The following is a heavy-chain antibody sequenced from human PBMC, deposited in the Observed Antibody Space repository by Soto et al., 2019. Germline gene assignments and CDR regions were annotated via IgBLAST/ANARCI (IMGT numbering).Heavy chain of an antibody. J-gene: IGHJ4*02. CDR2: SHSGGTT. D-gene: IGHD6-25*01. CDR1: GFTVSSKY. Sequence: GGSLRLSCAASGFTVSSKYMSWVRQAPGKGLEWVSLSHSGGTTYYADSVKGRFTISRDTSKNTLYLHMDSLRAEDAAVYYCSKFFVSTGGSGGWTWLFDAWGQGALVTVAS. CDR3: SKFFVSTGGSGGWTWLFDA. V-gene: IGHV3-53*01.